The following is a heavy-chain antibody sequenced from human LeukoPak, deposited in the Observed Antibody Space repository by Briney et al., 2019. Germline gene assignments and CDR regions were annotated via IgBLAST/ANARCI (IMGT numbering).Heavy chain of an antibody. Sequence: PGGSLRLSCAASGFTVSSNYMSWVRQAPGKGLVWVSRINSDGSSTSYADSVKGRFTISRDNAKNTLYLQMNSLRAEDTAVYYCARGGYCTNGVCYLDYFDYWGQGTLVTVSS. V-gene: IGHV3-74*01. CDR1: GFTVSSNY. CDR2: INSDGSST. D-gene: IGHD2-8*01. CDR3: ARGGYCTNGVCYLDYFDY. J-gene: IGHJ4*02.